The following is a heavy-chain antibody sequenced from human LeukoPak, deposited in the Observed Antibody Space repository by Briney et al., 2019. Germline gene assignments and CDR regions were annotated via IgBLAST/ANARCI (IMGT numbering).Heavy chain of an antibody. D-gene: IGHD6-6*01. CDR2: MNPNSGNT. V-gene: IGHV1-8*01. Sequence: ASVKVSCKASGYTFTSYDINWVRHATGQGLEWMGWMNPNSGNTGYVQKFQGRVTMTRNTSISTAYMELSSLRSEDTAVYYCARGNADSSSSAWFDPWGQGTLVTVSS. J-gene: IGHJ5*02. CDR1: GYTFTSYD. CDR3: ARGNADSSSSAWFDP.